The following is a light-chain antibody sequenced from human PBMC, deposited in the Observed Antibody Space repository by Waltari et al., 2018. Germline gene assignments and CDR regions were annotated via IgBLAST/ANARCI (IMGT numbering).Light chain of an antibody. J-gene: IGKJ4*01. CDR1: QSISSG. CDR2: GAS. CDR3: QQYGDWPLT. V-gene: IGKV3-15*01. Sequence: ETVMTQSPATLSVSPGETATLSCRASQSISSGVAWYQQRPGQGPRLLIHGASTRATGIPARFSGSGSGTEFTLTISSLQSEDFAVYFCQQYGDWPLTFGGGTKVEIK.